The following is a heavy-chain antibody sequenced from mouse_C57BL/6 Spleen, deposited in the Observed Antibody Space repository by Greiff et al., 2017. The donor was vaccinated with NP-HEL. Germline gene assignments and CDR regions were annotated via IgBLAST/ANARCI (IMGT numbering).Heavy chain of an antibody. Sequence: VMLVESGPELVKPGASVKISCKASGYAFSSSWMNWVKQRPGKGLEWIGRIYPGDGDTNYNGKFKGKATLTADKSSSTAYMQLSSLTSEDSAVYFCATNYGSSYWYFDVWGTGTTVTVSS. CDR2: IYPGDGDT. CDR3: ATNYGSSYWYFDV. D-gene: IGHD1-1*01. CDR1: GYAFSSSW. J-gene: IGHJ1*03. V-gene: IGHV1-82*01.